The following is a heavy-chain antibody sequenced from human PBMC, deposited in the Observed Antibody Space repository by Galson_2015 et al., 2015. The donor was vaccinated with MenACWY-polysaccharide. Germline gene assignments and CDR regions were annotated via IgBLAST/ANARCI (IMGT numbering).Heavy chain of an antibody. D-gene: IGHD1-26*01. V-gene: IGHV3-23*01. CDR1: GFTFSIYV. Sequence: SLRLSCAASGFTFSIYVMTWVRQAPGKGLEWVSAISSGSDTTYYTDSVKGRFTISRDKSKDTVHLQMDSLRAEDTAVYYCVKGGWADNWGQGTLVTVSS. CDR2: ISSGSDTT. CDR3: VKGGWADN. J-gene: IGHJ4*02.